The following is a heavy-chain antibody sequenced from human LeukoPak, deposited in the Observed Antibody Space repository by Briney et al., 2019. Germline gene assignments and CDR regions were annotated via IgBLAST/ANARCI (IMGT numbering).Heavy chain of an antibody. J-gene: IGHJ6*02. CDR3: AKSLQGGVHVIYGGMDV. Sequence: GGSLRLSCAASGFTFSSYAMSWVRQAPGKGLEWVSVISGSGGSTYYADSVKGRFTISRDNSKNTLYLQMNSLRAEDTAVYYCAKSLQGGVHVIYGGMDVWGQGTTVTVSS. CDR1: GFTFSSYA. V-gene: IGHV3-23*01. D-gene: IGHD2/OR15-2a*01. CDR2: ISGSGGST.